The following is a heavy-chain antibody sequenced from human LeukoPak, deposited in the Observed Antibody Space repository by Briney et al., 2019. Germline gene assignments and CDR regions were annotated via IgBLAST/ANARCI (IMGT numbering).Heavy chain of an antibody. Sequence: PGGSLRLSCAASAFTFSSYSMNWVRQAPGKGLEWVSYISSSSTTIKYADSVKGRFTISRVNAKNSLYLQMNSLRVEDTAVYYCADSSTTYYYMDVWGKGTTVTVSS. V-gene: IGHV3-48*01. CDR3: ADSSTTYYYMDV. J-gene: IGHJ6*03. CDR1: AFTFSSYS. D-gene: IGHD2-2*01. CDR2: ISSSSTTI.